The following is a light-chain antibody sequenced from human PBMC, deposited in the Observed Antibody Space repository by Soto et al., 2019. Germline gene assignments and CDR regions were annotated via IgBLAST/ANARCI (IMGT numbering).Light chain of an antibody. CDR2: EVS. CDR3: SSYTSSSTYV. V-gene: IGLV2-14*01. CDR1: SSDVGDYNY. Sequence: QSVLTQPASVSGSPGQSITISCTGASSDVGDYNYVSWYQQHPGKAPKLMIYEVSYRPSGVSNRFSGSKSGNTASLTISGLQAEDEADYYCSSYTSSSTYVFGTGTKVTVL. J-gene: IGLJ1*01.